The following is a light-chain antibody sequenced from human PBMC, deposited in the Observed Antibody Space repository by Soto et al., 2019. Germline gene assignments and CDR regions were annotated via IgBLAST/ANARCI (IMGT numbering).Light chain of an antibody. CDR1: SSDVGGYNY. CDR2: DVS. V-gene: IGLV2-14*01. J-gene: IGLJ1*01. Sequence: QSVLTQPASVSGSPGQSITISCTGTSSDVGGYNYVSWYQQHPGKAPKLMIYDVSNRPSGVSNRFSGSKAGNTASLTISGLQAEDEAEYYCSSYTSSSIDYVFGTGTKLTVL. CDR3: SSYTSSSIDYV.